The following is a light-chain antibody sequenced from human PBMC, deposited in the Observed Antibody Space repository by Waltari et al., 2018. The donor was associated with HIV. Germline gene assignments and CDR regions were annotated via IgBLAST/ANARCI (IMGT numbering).Light chain of an antibody. CDR1: SSTTGNNY. Sequence: QSVLTHPPSVSAAPGQQVTISCSDSSSTTGNNYVSWYQQLPGTAPKLLIYDNNQRPSGIPDRFSGSKSGTSATLGITGLQTGDEADYYCGTWDSSLSVVVFGTGTKVTVL. CDR3: GTWDSSLSVVV. CDR2: DNN. V-gene: IGLV1-51*01. J-gene: IGLJ1*01.